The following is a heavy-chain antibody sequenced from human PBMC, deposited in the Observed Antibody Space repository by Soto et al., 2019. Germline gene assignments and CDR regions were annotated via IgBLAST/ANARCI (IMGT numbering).Heavy chain of an antibody. Sequence: QVQLVEAGGGVVQPGRSLRLSCAASGFTFSSHGMHWLRQAPGKGLEWVAVISYDGNKKYYADSVKGRFTISRDNSMNTLYLQMNSLRVEDTAVYYCAKDRDGYNYEYYFDYWGQGTLVIVSS. CDR3: AKDRDGYNYEYYFDY. CDR1: GFTFSSHG. D-gene: IGHD5-12*01. V-gene: IGHV3-30*18. CDR2: ISYDGNKK. J-gene: IGHJ4*02.